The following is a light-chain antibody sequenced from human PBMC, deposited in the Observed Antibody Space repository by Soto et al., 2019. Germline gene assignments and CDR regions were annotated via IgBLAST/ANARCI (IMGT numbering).Light chain of an antibody. CDR3: SSHTSVNTRV. J-gene: IGLJ1*01. CDR2: EVT. CDR1: SSEVGTNDY. V-gene: IGLV2-14*01. Sequence: QSVLTQPASVSGSPGQSIAISCTGTSSEVGTNDYVSWYQQYPDKAPKLIIYEVTQRPSGVFNRFSGSKSGNTASLTISGLQAEDEADYYCSSHTSVNTRVFGTGTKVTVL.